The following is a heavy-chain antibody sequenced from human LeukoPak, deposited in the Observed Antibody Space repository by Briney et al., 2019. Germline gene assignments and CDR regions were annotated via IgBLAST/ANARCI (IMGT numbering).Heavy chain of an antibody. Sequence: PGGSLRLSCAASGFTVSSNYMGWVRQAPGKGLEWVSVIYSGGSTYYADSVKGRFTISRDNSKNTLYLQMNSLRAEDTAVYYCASTQWLAAFDYWGQGTLVTVSS. D-gene: IGHD6-19*01. J-gene: IGHJ4*02. CDR2: IYSGGST. V-gene: IGHV3-53*01. CDR3: ASTQWLAAFDY. CDR1: GFTVSSNY.